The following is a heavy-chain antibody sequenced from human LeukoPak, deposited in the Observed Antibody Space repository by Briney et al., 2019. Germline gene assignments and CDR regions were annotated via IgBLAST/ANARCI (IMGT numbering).Heavy chain of an antibody. CDR2: IKEDGSEK. CDR3: ARDSLTYPYYYYMDV. Sequence: GGSLRLSCAASGFTFSTYWMTWVRQAPGKGLEWVANIKEDGSEKHYVDSVKGRFTISRDNAKNSLYLQMNSLRAEDTAVYYCARDSLTYPYYYYMDVWGKGTTVTVSS. CDR1: GFTFSTYW. J-gene: IGHJ6*03. D-gene: IGHD1-14*01. V-gene: IGHV3-7*01.